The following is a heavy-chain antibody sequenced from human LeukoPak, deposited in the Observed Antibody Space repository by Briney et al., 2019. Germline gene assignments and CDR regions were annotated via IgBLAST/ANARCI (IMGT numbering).Heavy chain of an antibody. J-gene: IGHJ5*02. V-gene: IGHV3-23*01. CDR3: AKDSYRSGSYYIPNWFDP. CDR1: GFIFNNYG. D-gene: IGHD3-10*01. CDR2: ISGSGGST. Sequence: GGTLKLSCAASGFIFNNYGMNWVRQAPGKGLEWVSAISGSGGSTYYADSVKGRFTISRDNSKNTLYLQMNSLRAEDTAVYYCAKDSYRSGSYYIPNWFDPWGQGTLVTVSS.